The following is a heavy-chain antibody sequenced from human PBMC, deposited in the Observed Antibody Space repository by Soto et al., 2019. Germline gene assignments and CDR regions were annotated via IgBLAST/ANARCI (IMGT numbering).Heavy chain of an antibody. CDR3: ARGQYHQVSKYDFAWDV. J-gene: IGHJ6*02. V-gene: IGHV1-69*01. CDR2: FIPMFNRP. Sequence: QVQLVQSGAEVKKPGSSVKVSCKASGGTFSSYAISWVRQAPGQGLEWMGGFIPMFNRPHSARKFQGRVTSTADESTSTAYMDLSSLRSEDAAGKYCARGQYHQVSKYDFAWDVWGQGTTVTVAS. CDR1: GGTFSSYA. D-gene: IGHD2-2*01.